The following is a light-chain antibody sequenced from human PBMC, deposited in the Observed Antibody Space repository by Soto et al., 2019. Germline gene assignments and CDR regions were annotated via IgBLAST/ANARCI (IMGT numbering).Light chain of an antibody. J-gene: IGKJ5*01. Sequence: DGQMTQSQSSLSASVGDRVTITCRASQTISRPLSWYQQKPGKVPELLIYAASRLQSGVPSRFSGSRSGTDFTLTISSVQPADFATYYCQQSYSTLPIPFGQGTRLAI. V-gene: IGKV1-39*01. CDR2: AAS. CDR1: QTISRP. CDR3: QQSYSTLPIP.